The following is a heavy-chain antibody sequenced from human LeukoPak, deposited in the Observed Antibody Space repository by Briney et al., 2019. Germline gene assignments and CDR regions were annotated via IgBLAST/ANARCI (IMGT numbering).Heavy chain of an antibody. Sequence: ASVKVSCKTSGFTFTNYAVHWVRQAPGQGLEWMGWISAYNGNTNYAQKLQGRVTMTTDTSTSTAYMELRSLRSDDTAVYYCARDYGDYYGMDVWGQGTTVTVSS. D-gene: IGHD4-17*01. J-gene: IGHJ6*02. CDR2: ISAYNGNT. V-gene: IGHV1-18*01. CDR3: ARDYGDYYGMDV. CDR1: GFTFTNYA.